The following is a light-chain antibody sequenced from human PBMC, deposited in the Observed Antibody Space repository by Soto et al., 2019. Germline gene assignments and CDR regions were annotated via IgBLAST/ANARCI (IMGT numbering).Light chain of an antibody. CDR1: QSISSS. CDR2: GAS. Sequence: EIVLTQSPGTLYLSPGERATLSCRASQSISSSLAWYQQKPGQAPRLLIYGASSRATGIPDRFSGSGSGTDFTLIISRLEPEDFAVYYCQQYGSSPITFGQGTRLEIK. J-gene: IGKJ5*01. CDR3: QQYGSSPIT. V-gene: IGKV3-20*01.